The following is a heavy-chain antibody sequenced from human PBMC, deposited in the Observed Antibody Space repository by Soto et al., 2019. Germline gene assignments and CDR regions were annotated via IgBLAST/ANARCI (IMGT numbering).Heavy chain of an antibody. J-gene: IGHJ4*02. CDR2: LYYSGNT. Sequence: SETLSLTCTVSGGYISPFYWSWVRQPPGKGLEWIGYLYYSGNTNYNPSLKSRVTISVDASKNQVSLRLTSVTAADTAVYYCARVGGVAARTFDYWGQGTVVTVSS. CDR1: GGYISPFY. V-gene: IGHV4-59*01. CDR3: ARVGGVAARTFDY. D-gene: IGHD2-15*01.